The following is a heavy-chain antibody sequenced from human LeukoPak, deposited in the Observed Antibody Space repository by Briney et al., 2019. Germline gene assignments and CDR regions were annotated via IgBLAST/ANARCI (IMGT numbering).Heavy chain of an antibody. Sequence: SETLSLTCTVSGYSISSAYYWGWIRQPPGKGLEGIGGIYHSGGTYYNPSLKSRVTISIDTSKSQLSLKLSSVTAADTAVYYCANYAGSGSTYFDYWGQGTLVTVSS. CDR2: IYHSGGT. CDR3: ANYAGSGSTYFDY. J-gene: IGHJ4*02. CDR1: GYSISSAYY. V-gene: IGHV4-38-2*02. D-gene: IGHD3-10*01.